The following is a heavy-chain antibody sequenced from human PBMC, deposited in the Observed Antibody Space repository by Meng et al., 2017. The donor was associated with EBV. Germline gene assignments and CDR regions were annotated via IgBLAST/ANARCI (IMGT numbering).Heavy chain of an antibody. Sequence: QWHLQGAGPDRVKPSETLSLTCTVSGGSVSSGSYYWSWIRQPPGKGLEWIGYIYYSGSTNYNPSLKSRVTISVDTSKNQFSLKLSSVTAADTAVYYCARGRYYGDYFWFDPWGQGTLVTVSS. CDR3: ARGRYYGDYFWFDP. D-gene: IGHD4-17*01. CDR1: GGSVSSGSYY. J-gene: IGHJ5*02. CDR2: IYYSGST. V-gene: IGHV4-61*01.